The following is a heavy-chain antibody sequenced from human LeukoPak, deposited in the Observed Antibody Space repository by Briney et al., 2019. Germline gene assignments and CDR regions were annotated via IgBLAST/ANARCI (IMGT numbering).Heavy chain of an antibody. V-gene: IGHV3-7*01. J-gene: IGHJ4*02. CDR3: ARVGRYSYAHNS. CDR1: GFTFRDYSDYW. CDR2: IKQDGSEK. Sequence: GGSLRLSCAASGFTFRDYSDYWMSWVRQAPGKGLEWVANIKQDGSEKYYVASVKGRFTISRDNTKNSLLLQINSLRAEDTAVYYCARVGRYSYAHNSWGQGTLVTVSS. D-gene: IGHD5-18*01.